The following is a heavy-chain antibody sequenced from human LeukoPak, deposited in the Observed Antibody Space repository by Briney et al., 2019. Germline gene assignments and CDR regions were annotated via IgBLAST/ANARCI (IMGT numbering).Heavy chain of an antibody. CDR2: IYSGGST. Sequence: TGGSLRLSCAASGFTVSSSYMSWVRQAPGKGLEWVSIIYSGGSTYYADSVKGRFTISRDNSQNTLYLQMNTLRAEDTAVYYCARGGVDSHCSTTSCRRWFDPWGQGTLVTVSS. CDR3: ARGGVDSHCSTTSCRRWFDP. J-gene: IGHJ5*02. CDR1: GFTVSSSY. D-gene: IGHD2-2*01. V-gene: IGHV3-53*01.